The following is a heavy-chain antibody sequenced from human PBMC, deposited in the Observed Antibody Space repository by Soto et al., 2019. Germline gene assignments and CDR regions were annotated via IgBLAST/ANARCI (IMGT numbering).Heavy chain of an antibody. CDR2: IRSKANSYAT. CDR3: TRHVGVVAAYYMDV. CDR1: RFPFIGAA. J-gene: IGHJ6*03. Sequence: GGSLRLSCAAPRFPFIGAAMHWVRQASGKGLEWVGRIRSKANSYATAYAASVKGRFTISRDDSKNTAYLQMNSLKTEDTAVYYCTRHVGVVAAYYMDVWGKGT. D-gene: IGHD2-15*01. V-gene: IGHV3-73*01.